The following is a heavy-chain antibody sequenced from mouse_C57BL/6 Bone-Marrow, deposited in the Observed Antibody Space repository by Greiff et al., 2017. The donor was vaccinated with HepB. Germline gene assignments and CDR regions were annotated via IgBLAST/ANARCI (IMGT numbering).Heavy chain of an antibody. J-gene: IGHJ2*01. D-gene: IGHD3-1*01. CDR1: GYTFTDYE. Sequence: VQVVESGAELVRPGASVTLSCKASGYTFTDYEMHWVKQTPVHGLEWIGAIDPETGGTAYNQKFKGKAILTADKSSSTAYMELRSLTSEDSAVYYCTREGLFYYFDYWGQGTTLTVSS. V-gene: IGHV1-15*01. CDR2: IDPETGGT. CDR3: TREGLFYYFDY.